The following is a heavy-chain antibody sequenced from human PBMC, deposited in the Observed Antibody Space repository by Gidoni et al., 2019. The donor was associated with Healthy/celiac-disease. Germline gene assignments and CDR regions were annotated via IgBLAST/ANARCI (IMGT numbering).Heavy chain of an antibody. J-gene: IGHJ4*02. D-gene: IGHD6-19*01. CDR1: GYTFTGYY. V-gene: IGHV1-2*04. CDR2: INPNSGGT. CDR3: ARSSIAVAGEPYYFDY. Sequence: QVQLVLSGAEVKKPGASVTVSCKASGYTFTGYYMHWLRQAPGHGLAWMGWINPNSGGTNYAQKFQGWVTMTRDTSISTAYMELSRLRSDDTAVYYCARSSIAVAGEPYYFDYWGQGTLVTVSS.